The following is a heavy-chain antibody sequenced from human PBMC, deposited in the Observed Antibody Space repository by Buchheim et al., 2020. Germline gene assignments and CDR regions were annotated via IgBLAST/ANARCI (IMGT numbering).Heavy chain of an antibody. J-gene: IGHJ5*02. CDR1: GGSFSGYY. CDR3: ARGGPSGRPANRKRWFDP. V-gene: IGHV4-34*01. D-gene: IGHD1-14*01. Sequence: QVQLQQWGAGLLKPSETLSLTCAVYGGSFSGYYWSWIRQPPGKGLEWIGEINHSGSTNYNPSLKSRVTISVDTSKNQFSLKLSSVTAADTAVYYCARGGPSGRPANRKRWFDPWGQGTL. CDR2: INHSGST.